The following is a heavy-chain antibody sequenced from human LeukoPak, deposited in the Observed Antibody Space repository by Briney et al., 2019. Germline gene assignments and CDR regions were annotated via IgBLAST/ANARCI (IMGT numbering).Heavy chain of an antibody. D-gene: IGHD3-10*01. V-gene: IGHV1-46*01. J-gene: IGHJ4*02. CDR1: GGTFSSYA. CDR3: ARIGRHRSPSHDY. Sequence: ASVKVSCKASGGTFSSYAISWVRQAPGQGLEWMGIINPSGGSTSYARKFQGRVTMTRDTSTSTVYMELSSLRSEDTAVYYCARIGRHRSPSHDYWGQGTLVTVSS. CDR2: INPSGGST.